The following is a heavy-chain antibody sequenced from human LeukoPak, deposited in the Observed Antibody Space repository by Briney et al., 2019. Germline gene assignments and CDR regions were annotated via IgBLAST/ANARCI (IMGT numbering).Heavy chain of an antibody. Sequence: SQTLSLTCTVSGGSISSGGYYWSWIRQHPGKGLEWIGYIYYSGSTYYNPSLKSRVTISVDTSKNQFSLKLSSVTAADTAVYYCARDRAVPTSGTYYFDYWGQGTLVTVSS. D-gene: IGHD3-10*01. V-gene: IGHV4-31*03. CDR3: ARDRAVPTSGTYYFDY. J-gene: IGHJ4*02. CDR1: GGSISSGGYY. CDR2: IYYSGST.